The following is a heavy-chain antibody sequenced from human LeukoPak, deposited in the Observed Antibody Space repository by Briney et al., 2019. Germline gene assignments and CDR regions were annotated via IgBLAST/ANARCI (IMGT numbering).Heavy chain of an antibody. D-gene: IGHD2-2*02. V-gene: IGHV1-8*01. J-gene: IGHJ3*02. CDR3: ARSTVYCSGANCHNAFDI. CDR1: GYTFTSYD. CDR2: MNPSSGNT. Sequence: ASVKVSCKASGYTFTSYDINWVRQATGQGLEWMGWMNPSSGNTGYAQKFQGRVTMTRNTSISTAYMELSSLRSDDTAVYYCARSTVYCSGANCHNAFDIWGQGTMVTVSS.